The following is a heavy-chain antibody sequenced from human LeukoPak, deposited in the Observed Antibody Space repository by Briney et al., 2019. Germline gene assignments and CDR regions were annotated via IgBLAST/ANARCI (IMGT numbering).Heavy chain of an antibody. D-gene: IGHD2-2*01. Sequence: GGSLRLSCAASGFTFSSYSMNWVRQAPGKGLEWVSSISTSSTYIYYADSVKGRFTISRDNAKNSLYLQMNSLRAEDTAVYYCAGDYPHCSTTGCPLGYWGQGTLVTVSP. CDR3: AGDYPHCSTTGCPLGY. J-gene: IGHJ4*02. CDR2: ISTSSTYI. V-gene: IGHV3-21*01. CDR1: GFTFSSYS.